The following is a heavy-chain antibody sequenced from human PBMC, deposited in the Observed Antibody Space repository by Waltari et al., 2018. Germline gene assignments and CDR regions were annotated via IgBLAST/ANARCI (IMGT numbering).Heavy chain of an antibody. Sequence: QVTLKESGPVLVKPTETLTLTCTVSGFSLSNARMGVSWIRQPPGKALEWLAHIFSNDEKSYSTSLKSRLTISKDTSKSQVVLTMTNMDPVDTATYYCARTRSIAARPGRYYYGMDVWGQGTTVTVSS. D-gene: IGHD6-6*01. J-gene: IGHJ6*02. CDR2: IFSNDEK. CDR3: ARTRSIAARPGRYYYGMDV. CDR1: GFSLSNARMG. V-gene: IGHV2-26*01.